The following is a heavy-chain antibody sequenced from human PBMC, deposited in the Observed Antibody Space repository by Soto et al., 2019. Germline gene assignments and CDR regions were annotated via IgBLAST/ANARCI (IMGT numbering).Heavy chain of an antibody. CDR2: IQTHAEAETT. CDR3: TTGSDEGY. D-gene: IGHD1-26*01. CDR1: GFSFTNAW. V-gene: IGHV3-15*07. Sequence: EVQLVESGGGLVKPGGSLRLSCAASGFSFTNAWMNWVRQAPVKGLEWVGRIQTHAEAETTDYSTPVNGRFTISRDDSKNTLYLQLNSLRIEDTAVDYCTTGSDEGYWGQGALVTVSS. J-gene: IGHJ4*02.